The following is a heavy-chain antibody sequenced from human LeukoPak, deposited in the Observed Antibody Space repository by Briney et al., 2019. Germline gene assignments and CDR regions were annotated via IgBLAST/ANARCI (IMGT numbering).Heavy chain of an antibody. CDR2: ISSSSSYK. V-gene: IGHV3-21*01. D-gene: IGHD3-22*01. Sequence: PGGSLRLSCAASGFTFSSYGIDWVRQAPGKGLEWVSSISSSSSYKYYADSVKGRFTISRDNAKNSLYLQMNSLRAEDTAVYYCARVDYDNSGYSDYWGQGTLVTVSS. CDR1: GFTFSSYG. CDR3: ARVDYDNSGYSDY. J-gene: IGHJ4*02.